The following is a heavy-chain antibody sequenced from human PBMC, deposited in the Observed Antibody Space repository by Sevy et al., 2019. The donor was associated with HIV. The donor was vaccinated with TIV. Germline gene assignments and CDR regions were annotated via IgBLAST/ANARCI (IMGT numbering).Heavy chain of an antibody. D-gene: IGHD3-3*01. CDR1: GYTLTKLP. CDR3: ATLDFWSHYPLYGMDL. CDR2: FDPEDGET. J-gene: IGHJ6*02. V-gene: IGHV1-24*01. Sequence: ASVKVSCKVSGYTLTKLPMHWVRQAPGKGLEWMGGFDPEDGETIYALKFQGRVTMTEDTSTDTAYMQLSSLRSEDTAVYYCATLDFWSHYPLYGMDLWGQGTTVTVSS.